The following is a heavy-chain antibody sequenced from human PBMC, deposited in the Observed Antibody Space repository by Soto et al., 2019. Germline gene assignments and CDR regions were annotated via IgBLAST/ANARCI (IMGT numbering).Heavy chain of an antibody. V-gene: IGHV3-9*01. CDR1: GFNFGDHG. CDR3: AKAAGRNFYGSLGYMDV. CDR2: ISWNGAST. Sequence: EVQLVESGGGLAQPGTSLRLSCAGSGFNFGDHGMHWVRQRPGKGLEWVSGISWNGASTGSGESVKGRITISRDNAKMSLYLQLDSLGPEDTALYYCAKAAGRNFYGSLGYMDVWGRGTTVTVSS. D-gene: IGHD3-10*01. J-gene: IGHJ6*03.